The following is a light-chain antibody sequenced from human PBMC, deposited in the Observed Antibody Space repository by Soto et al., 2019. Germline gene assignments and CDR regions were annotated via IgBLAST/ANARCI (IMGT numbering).Light chain of an antibody. J-gene: IGKJ3*01. CDR1: QTVNNTY. Sequence: ELVLTQSPGTLSLSPGERATLSCRASQTVNNTYLTWYQQTPGQAPRLLIYGASSRATAIPDKFSASGSGTDFTLTISRLEPEDFAVYYCQQYGTSPFTFGPGTKVDIK. V-gene: IGKV3-20*01. CDR3: QQYGTSPFT. CDR2: GAS.